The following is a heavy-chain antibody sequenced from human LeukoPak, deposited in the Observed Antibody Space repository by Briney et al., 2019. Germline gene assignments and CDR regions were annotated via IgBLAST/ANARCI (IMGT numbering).Heavy chain of an antibody. J-gene: IGHJ1*01. V-gene: IGHV3-21*01. CDR3: AREWLYYYDSSGYYYGSEYFQH. CDR2: ISSSSSYI. CDR1: GLTFSSYS. D-gene: IGHD3-22*01. Sequence: GGSLRLSCAASGLTFSSYSMNWVRQAPGKGLEWVSSISSSSSYIYYADSVKGRFTISRDNAKNSLYLQMNSLRAEDTAVYYCAREWLYYYDSSGYYYGSEYFQHWGQGTLSPSPQ.